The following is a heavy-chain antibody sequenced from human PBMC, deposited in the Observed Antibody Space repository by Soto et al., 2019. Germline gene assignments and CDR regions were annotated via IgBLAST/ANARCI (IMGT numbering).Heavy chain of an antibody. CDR3: ARSIVVVTALDY. J-gene: IGHJ4*02. CDR2: IYPGDSDT. D-gene: IGHD2-21*02. Sequence: PRESLKISCKGSGYSFTNYWIGWVRQMPGKGLEWMGIIYPGDSDTRYSPSFQGQVTITRDTSASTAYMELSSLRSEDTAVYYCARSIVVVTALDYWGQGTLVTVSS. V-gene: IGHV5-51*01. CDR1: GYSFTNYW.